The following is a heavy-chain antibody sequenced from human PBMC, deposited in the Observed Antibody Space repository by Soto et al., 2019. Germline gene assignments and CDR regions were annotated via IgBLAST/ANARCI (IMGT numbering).Heavy chain of an antibody. J-gene: IGHJ5*02. CDR2: IYYSGST. Sequence: QVQLQESGPGLVKPSQTLSLTCTVSGASISSGGYYWGWIRQHPGKGLEWIGYIYYSGSTYYNPSPXRXIAIAVDTSKNQSSLKPSSVTAADTAVYYCARAPSPWGQGTLVTVSS. CDR1: GASISSGGYY. V-gene: IGHV4-31*03. CDR3: ARAPSP.